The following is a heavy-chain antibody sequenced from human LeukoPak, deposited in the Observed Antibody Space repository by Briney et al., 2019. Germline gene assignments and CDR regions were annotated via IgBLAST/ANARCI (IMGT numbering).Heavy chain of an antibody. V-gene: IGHV7-4-1*02. Sequence: VASVKVSCKASGYTFTTYGISWVRQAPGQGLERMGWINTNTGNPTYAQGFTGRFVFSLDTSVSTAYLQISSLKAEDTAVYYCAGSNYGGRFDYWGQGTLVTVSS. J-gene: IGHJ4*02. D-gene: IGHD4-11*01. CDR1: GYTFTTYG. CDR3: AGSNYGGRFDY. CDR2: INTNTGNP.